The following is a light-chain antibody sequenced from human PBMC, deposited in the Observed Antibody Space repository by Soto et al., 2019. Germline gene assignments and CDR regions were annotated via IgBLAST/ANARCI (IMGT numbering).Light chain of an antibody. CDR2: GAS. V-gene: IGKV3-15*01. Sequence: EIVMTQSPATLSVSPGQRATLSCRASQSLNSKLAWYQQKPGQAPRLLIYGASTRATGIPARFSGSGSGTEFTLTISSLQSEDFAVYYCQQYGSSPPRTFGQGTKVDIK. CDR1: QSLNSK. J-gene: IGKJ1*01. CDR3: QQYGSSPPRT.